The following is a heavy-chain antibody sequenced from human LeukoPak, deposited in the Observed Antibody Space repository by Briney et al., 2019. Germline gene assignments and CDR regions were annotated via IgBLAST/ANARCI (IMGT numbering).Heavy chain of an antibody. J-gene: IGHJ3*02. CDR2: IYYSGST. V-gene: IGHV4-59*01. CDR1: GGSISSYY. CDR3: TRAPPHYYGSGSYYTDAFDI. Sequence: SETLSLTCTVSGGSISSYYWSWIRQPPGKGLEWIGYIYYSGSTNYNPSLKSRVTISVDTSKNQSSLKLSSVTAADTAVYYCTRAPPHYYGSGSYYTDAFDIWGQGTMVTVSS. D-gene: IGHD3-10*01.